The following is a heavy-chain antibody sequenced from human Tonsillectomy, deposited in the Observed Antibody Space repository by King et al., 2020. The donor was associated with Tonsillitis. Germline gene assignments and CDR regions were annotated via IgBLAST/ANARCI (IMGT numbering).Heavy chain of an antibody. V-gene: IGHV4-30-4*07. J-gene: IGHJ4*02. CDR2: IYYSGST. CDR3: ARAVVTATFDY. D-gene: IGHD2-21*02. CDR1: GGSISSGGYS. Sequence: QLQESGPGLVKPSQTLSLTCAVSGGSISSGGYSWSWIRQPPGKGLEWIGYIYYSGSTYYNPPLKSRVTISVDTSKNQFSLKLSSVTAADTAVYYCARAVVTATFDYWGQGTLVTVSS.